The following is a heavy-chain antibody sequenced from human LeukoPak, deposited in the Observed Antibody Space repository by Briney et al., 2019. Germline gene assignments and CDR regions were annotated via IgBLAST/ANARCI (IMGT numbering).Heavy chain of an antibody. CDR1: GFTFSSYA. V-gene: IGHV3-23*01. D-gene: IGHD3-16*01. Sequence: GSLRLSCAASGFTFSSYAMSWVRQAPGKGLEWVSAISGSGGSTYYADSVKGRFTISRGNSKNTLYLQMNSLRAEDTAVYYCAKMPRSTLGAFDYWGQGTLVTVSS. CDR3: AKMPRSTLGAFDY. J-gene: IGHJ4*02. CDR2: ISGSGGST.